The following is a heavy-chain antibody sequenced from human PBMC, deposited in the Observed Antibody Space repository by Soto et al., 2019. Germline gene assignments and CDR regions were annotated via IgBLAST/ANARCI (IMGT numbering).Heavy chain of an antibody. D-gene: IGHD3-3*01. CDR1: GFTFSSYW. Sequence: PGGSLRLSCAAYGFTFSSYWMHWVRQAPGKGLVWVSRINSDGSSTSYADSVKGRFTISRDNAKNTLYLQMNSLRAEDTAVYYCARVGAGVTIFGVVNYYYMDVWGKGTTVTVSS. CDR3: ARVGAGVTIFGVVNYYYMDV. CDR2: INSDGSST. V-gene: IGHV3-74*01. J-gene: IGHJ6*03.